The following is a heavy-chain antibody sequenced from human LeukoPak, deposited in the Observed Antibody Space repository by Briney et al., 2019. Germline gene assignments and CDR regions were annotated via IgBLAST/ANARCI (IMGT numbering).Heavy chain of an antibody. D-gene: IGHD3-3*01. CDR2: IYYSGST. J-gene: IGHJ4*01. V-gene: IGHV4-39*07. CDR3: ARGPGAYALIRFFGPRYDY. CDR1: GGSISSSSYY. Sequence: SETLSLTCTVPGGSISSSSYYWGWIRQPPGKGPEWIGSIYYSGSTYYNPSLKSRVTISVDTSKNQFSLKLSSVTAADTAVYYCARGPGAYALIRFFGPRYDYWGQGTLVTVSS.